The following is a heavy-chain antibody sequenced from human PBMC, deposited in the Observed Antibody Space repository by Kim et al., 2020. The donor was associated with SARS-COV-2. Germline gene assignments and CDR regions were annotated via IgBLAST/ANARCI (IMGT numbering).Heavy chain of an antibody. D-gene: IGHD3-22*01. J-gene: IGHJ4*02. Sequence: GGSLRLSCAASGFTFSSFSMNWVRQAPGKGLEWVSFISSSSTIYYEDSVKGRFTISRDNAKNSLYLEMNSLRDEDTAVYYCGGSGGSSGYKVDYWGQGTLVTVSS. V-gene: IGHV3-48*02. CDR2: ISSSSTI. CDR3: GGSGGSSGYKVDY. CDR1: GFTFSSFS.